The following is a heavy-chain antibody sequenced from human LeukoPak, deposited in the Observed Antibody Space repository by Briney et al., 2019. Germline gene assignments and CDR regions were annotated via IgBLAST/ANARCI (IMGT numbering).Heavy chain of an antibody. CDR1: GGSFSGYY. J-gene: IGHJ6*02. D-gene: IGHD2-15*01. CDR3: ARIVVVVVAATRHYYYGMDV. Sequence: PSETLSLTCAVYGGSFSGYYWSWIRQPPGKGLEWIGEINHSGSTNYNPSLKSRVTISVDTSKNQFSLKLSSVTAADTAVYYCARIVVVVVAATRHYYYGMDVWGQGTTVTVSS. CDR2: INHSGST. V-gene: IGHV4-34*01.